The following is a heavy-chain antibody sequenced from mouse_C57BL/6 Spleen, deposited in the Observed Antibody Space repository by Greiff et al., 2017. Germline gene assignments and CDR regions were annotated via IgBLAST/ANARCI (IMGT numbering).Heavy chain of an antibody. J-gene: IGHJ4*01. CDR3: ARVWVTGAMYY. Sequence: QVQLKQSGAELVKPGASVKISCKASGYAFSSYWMNWVKQRPGKGLEWIGQIYPGDGDTNYNGKFKGKATLTADKSSSTAYMQLSSLTSEDSAVYFCARVWVTGAMYYWCQGTSVTVSS. CDR1: GYAFSSYW. CDR2: IYPGDGDT. V-gene: IGHV1-80*01. D-gene: IGHD2-2*01.